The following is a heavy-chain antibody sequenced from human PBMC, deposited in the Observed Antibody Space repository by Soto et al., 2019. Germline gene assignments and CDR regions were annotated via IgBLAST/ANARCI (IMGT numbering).Heavy chain of an antibody. Sequence: QVQLQESGPGLVKPSQTLSLTCTVSGASVNSGGYYWSWIRQLPGKGLAWIGYIYFSGSTYYNPSLESRITISLDTSQNQFSLKLSSVTAADTAVYYCASGNAWEALLAYWGQGTLVTVSS. J-gene: IGHJ4*02. CDR3: ASGNAWEALLAY. CDR1: GASVNSGGYY. D-gene: IGHD1-26*01. CDR2: IYFSGST. V-gene: IGHV4-31*03.